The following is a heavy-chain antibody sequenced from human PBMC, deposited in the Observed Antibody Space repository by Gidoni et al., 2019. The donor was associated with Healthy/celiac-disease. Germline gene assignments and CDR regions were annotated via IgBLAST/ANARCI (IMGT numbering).Heavy chain of an antibody. J-gene: IGHJ6*02. D-gene: IGHD3-3*01. V-gene: IGHV3-23*01. Sequence: EVQLLESGGGLVQPGGSLRLSCAASGFTFSSYAMSWVRQAPGKGLEWVSAISGSGGSTYYADSVKGRFTISRDNSKNTLYLQMNSLRAEDTAVYYCAKAPSVTIFGVVIPNYYYYYGMDVWGQGTTVTVSS. CDR1: GFTFSSYA. CDR2: ISGSGGST. CDR3: AKAPSVTIFGVVIPNYYYYYGMDV.